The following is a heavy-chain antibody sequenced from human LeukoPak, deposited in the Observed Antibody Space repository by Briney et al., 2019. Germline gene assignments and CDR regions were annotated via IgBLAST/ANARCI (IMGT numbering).Heavy chain of an antibody. D-gene: IGHD4/OR15-4a*01. V-gene: IGHV1-18*01. CDR1: GYTFTSYG. J-gene: IGHJ6*03. CDR3: ARPSMVADSYYYYMDV. Sequence: ASVRVSXKASGYTFTSYGISWVRQAPGQGLEWMGWISAYNGDTNSAQKLHGRVTMTTDTSTNTAYMELRSLRSDDTAVYYCARPSMVADSYYYYMDVWGKGTTVTVSS. CDR2: ISAYNGDT.